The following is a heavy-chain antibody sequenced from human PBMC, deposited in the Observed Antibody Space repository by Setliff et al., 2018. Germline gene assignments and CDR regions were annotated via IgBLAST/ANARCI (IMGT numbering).Heavy chain of an antibody. Sequence: GGSLRLSCAASGFTFSDYYMSWIRQAPGKGLEWVSYISSSGSTIYCADSVKGRFTISRDNAKNSLYLQMNSLRAEDTAVYYCARDVDYSRPEYYYGMDVWGQGTTVTVSS. CDR1: GFTFSDYY. CDR2: ISSSGSTI. CDR3: ARDVDYSRPEYYYGMDV. V-gene: IGHV3-11*04. D-gene: IGHD4-4*01. J-gene: IGHJ6*02.